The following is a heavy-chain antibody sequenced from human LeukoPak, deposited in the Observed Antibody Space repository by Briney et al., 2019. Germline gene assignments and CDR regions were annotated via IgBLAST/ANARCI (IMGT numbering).Heavy chain of an antibody. CDR1: GLTLSTYA. V-gene: IGHV3-23*01. CDR3: AKDKVVVAGNFDY. Sequence: GGSLRLSCAASGLTLSTYAMSWVRQAPGKGLEWVSAISGGGGSTYYADSVKGRFIISRDNSKNTLYLQMNSLRAEDTAVYYCAKDKVVVAGNFDYWGQGTLVTVSS. CDR2: ISGGGGST. D-gene: IGHD3-22*01. J-gene: IGHJ4*02.